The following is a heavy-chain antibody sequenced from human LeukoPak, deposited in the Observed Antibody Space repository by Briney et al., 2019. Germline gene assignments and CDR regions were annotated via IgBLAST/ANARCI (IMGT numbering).Heavy chain of an antibody. D-gene: IGHD1-26*01. CDR3: AKVRGGYSGSYY. Sequence: GGSLRLSCAASGFTFSSYAMSWVRQAPGKGLEWVSAISGSGGSTYYAHSVKGRFTISRDNSKNTLYLQMNSLRAEDTAVYYCAKVRGGYSGSYYWGQGTLVTVSS. V-gene: IGHV3-23*01. CDR2: ISGSGGST. J-gene: IGHJ4*02. CDR1: GFTFSSYA.